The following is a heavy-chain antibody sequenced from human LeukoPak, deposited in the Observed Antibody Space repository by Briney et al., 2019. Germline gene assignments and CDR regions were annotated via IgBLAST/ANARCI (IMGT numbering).Heavy chain of an antibody. V-gene: IGHV1-69*02. D-gene: IGHD6-6*01. CDR1: GGTFSSYT. J-gene: IGHJ5*02. CDR3: ARSIAAQGTWFDP. Sequence: GASVKVSCKASGGTFSSYTISWVRQAPGQGLEWMGRIIPILGIANYAQKFQGRVTITADKSTSTAYMELSSLRSEDTAVYYCARSIAAQGTWFDPWGQGTVVTVSS. CDR2: IIPILGIA.